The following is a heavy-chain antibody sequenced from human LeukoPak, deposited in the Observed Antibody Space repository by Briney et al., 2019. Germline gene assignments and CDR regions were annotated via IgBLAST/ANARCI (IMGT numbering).Heavy chain of an antibody. D-gene: IGHD3-22*01. CDR2: ISSSGSTI. CDR1: GFTFSDYY. Sequence: NPGGSLRLSCAASGFTFSDYYISWIRQAPGKGLEWVSYISSSGSTIYYADSVKGRFTISRDNAKNSLYLQMNSLRAEDTAVYYCARQGYYDSTDAFDIWGQGTMVTVSS. V-gene: IGHV3-11*04. J-gene: IGHJ3*02. CDR3: ARQGYYDSTDAFDI.